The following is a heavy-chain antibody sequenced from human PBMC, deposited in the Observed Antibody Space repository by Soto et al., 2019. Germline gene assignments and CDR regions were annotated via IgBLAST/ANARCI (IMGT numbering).Heavy chain of an antibody. CDR1: GGTFRNYP. J-gene: IGHJ4*02. CDR3: ARGPLVVFNYFES. CDR2: IFPLTDTP. V-gene: IGHV1-69*08. Sequence: QVQLVQSGAEVKKPGSSVKVSCKAPGGTFRNYPINWVRQAPGQGLEWMGSIFPLTDTPDYAQNFRARLTISADKATSTAYMELSSLTSDDTAMYFCARGPLVVFNYFESWGQGTLVTVSS.